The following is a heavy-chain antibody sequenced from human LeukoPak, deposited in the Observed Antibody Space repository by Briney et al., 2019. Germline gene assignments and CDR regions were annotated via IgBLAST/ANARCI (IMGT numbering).Heavy chain of an antibody. CDR2: INSDGSST. CDR1: GFTFSSYW. J-gene: IGHJ4*02. D-gene: IGHD3-22*01. CDR3: ARDLSSDYYDSSGYLNY. Sequence: GRSLRLSCAASGFTFSSYWMHWVRQAPGKGLVWVSRINSDGSSTSYADSVKGRFTISRDNAKNTLYLQMNSLRAEDTAVYYCARDLSSDYYDSSGYLNYWGQGTLVTVSS. V-gene: IGHV3-74*01.